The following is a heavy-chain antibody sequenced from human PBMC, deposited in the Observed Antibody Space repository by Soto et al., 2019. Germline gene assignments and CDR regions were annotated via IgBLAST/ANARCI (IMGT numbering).Heavy chain of an antibody. CDR2: IYYSGST. J-gene: IGHJ4*02. D-gene: IGHD3-3*01. CDR3: ARVTSGYRPHFEY. V-gene: IGHV4-59*01. CDR1: GGSLSSYY. Sequence: QVQLQESGPGLVKPSETLSLTCTVSGGSLSSYYWSWIRQPPGKGLECIGYIYYSGSTNYKPSLKRRATISVDTSKHQFSLKLSSVTAADTAVYYCARVTSGYRPHFEYWGQGTLVTVSS.